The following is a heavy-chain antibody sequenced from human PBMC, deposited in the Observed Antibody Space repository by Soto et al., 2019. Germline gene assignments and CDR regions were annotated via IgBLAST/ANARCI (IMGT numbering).Heavy chain of an antibody. CDR1: GFSFSSYG. V-gene: IGHV3-30*18. D-gene: IGHD2-2*01. J-gene: IGHJ6*02. CDR3: VKDRRTEAYGMEV. CDR2: ISYDGSRK. Sequence: QVQLVESGGGVVQPGRSLTLSCAASGFSFSSYGMHWVRQAPGKGLEWVAVISYDGSRKYYADSVKGRFTISRDSSKNTLYLQMNGPRAEETAVFYCVKDRRTEAYGMEVWGQGTTVTVSS.